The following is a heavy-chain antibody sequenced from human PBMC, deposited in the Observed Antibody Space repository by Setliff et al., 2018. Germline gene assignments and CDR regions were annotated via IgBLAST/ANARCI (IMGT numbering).Heavy chain of an antibody. CDR1: GGTFSSYA. Sequence: SVKVSCKASGGTFSSYAISWVRQAPGQGLEWMGGIIPIFGTANYAQKFQGRVTMTRNTSISTAYMELSSLRSEDTAVYYCARTLVGATWVDYWGQGTLVTVSS. J-gene: IGHJ4*02. CDR3: ARTLVGATWVDY. CDR2: IIPIFGTA. D-gene: IGHD1-26*01. V-gene: IGHV1-69*05.